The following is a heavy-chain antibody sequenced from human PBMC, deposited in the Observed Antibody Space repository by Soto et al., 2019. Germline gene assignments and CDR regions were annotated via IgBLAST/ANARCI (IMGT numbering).Heavy chain of an antibody. D-gene: IGHD3-9*01. J-gene: IGHJ5*02. CDR3: ARDLVGYYDILTGYSGTPTNWFDP. CDR1: GYTFTSYY. Sequence: ASVKVSCKASGYTFTSYYMHWVRQAPGQGLEWMGWINPNSGGTNYAQKFQGRVTMTRDTSISTAYMELSRLRSDDTAVYYCARDLVGYYDILTGYSGTPTNWFDPWGQGTLVTVSS. CDR2: INPNSGGT. V-gene: IGHV1-2*02.